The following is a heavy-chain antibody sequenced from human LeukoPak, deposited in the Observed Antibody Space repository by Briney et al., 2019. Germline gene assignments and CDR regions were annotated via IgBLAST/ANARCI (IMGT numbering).Heavy chain of an antibody. Sequence: SETLSLTCTVSGGSISSYYWSWIRQPPGKGLEWIGYIYYSGCTNYNPSLKSRVTISVDTSKNQFSMKLSSVTAADTAVYYCARHRGSVGAFDMWGQGTMVTVSS. V-gene: IGHV4-59*08. CDR3: ARHRGSVGAFDM. D-gene: IGHD3-10*01. CDR1: GGSISSYY. J-gene: IGHJ3*02. CDR2: IYYSGCT.